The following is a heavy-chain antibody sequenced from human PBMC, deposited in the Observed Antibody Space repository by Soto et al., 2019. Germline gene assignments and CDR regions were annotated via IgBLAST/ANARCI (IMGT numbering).Heavy chain of an antibody. D-gene: IGHD2-2*01. CDR2: VYPDDSDT. Sequence: PGASLKISCKGSGYNFINHWIAWVRQMPGKGLEWMGIVYPDDSDTRYSPSFQGQVTISADKSISTAYLQRSSLEASDTAMYYCARPTYCSSTHCSPCYYWGQGTLVTVSS. CDR3: ARPTYCSSTHCSPCYY. V-gene: IGHV5-51*01. CDR1: GYNFINHW. J-gene: IGHJ4*02.